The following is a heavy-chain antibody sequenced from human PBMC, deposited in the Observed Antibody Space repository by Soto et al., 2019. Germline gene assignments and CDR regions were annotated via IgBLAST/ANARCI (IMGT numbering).Heavy chain of an antibody. V-gene: IGHV1-8*01. CDR1: GYTFTTYD. CDR2: MDPNSGST. D-gene: IGHD3-3*01. Sequence: QAQLVQSGAEVRKPGASVKVSCKASGYTFTTYDINWVRQAPGQGLEWLGWMDPNSGSTGYAQNFQGRNTITRNISRNTAHMELSSLQSEDTAVYYCARERKFDFWRKGLDVWGQGTTVTVSS. J-gene: IGHJ6*02. CDR3: ARERKFDFWRKGLDV.